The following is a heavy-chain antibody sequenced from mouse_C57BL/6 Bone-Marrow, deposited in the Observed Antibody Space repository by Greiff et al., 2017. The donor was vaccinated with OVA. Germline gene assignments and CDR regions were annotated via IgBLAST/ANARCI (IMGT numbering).Heavy chain of an antibody. V-gene: IGHV14-3*01. Sequence: VQLQQSVAELVRPGASVKLSCTASGFNFKNTYMHWVKQRPEQGLEWIGRIDPANDNTKYASKFQGKATMTADTSSNPAYLQLSSLSSEDAAVYCCARGSFGSSFYAMDYWGQGTSVTVSS. CDR1: GFNFKNTY. CDR2: IDPANDNT. J-gene: IGHJ4*01. D-gene: IGHD1-1*01. CDR3: ARGSFGSSFYAMDY.